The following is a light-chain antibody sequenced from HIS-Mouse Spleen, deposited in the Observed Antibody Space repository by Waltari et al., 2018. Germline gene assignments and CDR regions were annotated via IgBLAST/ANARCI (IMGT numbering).Light chain of an antibody. Sequence: DIVMTQSPLSLPVTPGEPASITCRSSQSLLHSNEYNYLDWYQQKPGQSPQLLIYLGSNRASGVPDRFSGSGSGTDFTLKISRVEAEDVAVYYCMQALRTPFTFGGGTKVEIK. V-gene: IGKV2-28*01. CDR2: LGS. CDR3: MQALRTPFT. CDR1: QSLLHSNEYNY. J-gene: IGKJ4*01.